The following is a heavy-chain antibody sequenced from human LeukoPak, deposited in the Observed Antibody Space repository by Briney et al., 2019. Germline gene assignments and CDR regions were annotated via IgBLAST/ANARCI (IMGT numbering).Heavy chain of an antibody. J-gene: IGHJ4*02. CDR2: ISSDSSHI. CDR1: GFTFSGYS. D-gene: IGHD4-23*01. V-gene: IGHV3-21*01. CDR3: VRGATAVTRHLDY. Sequence: PGASLRLSCAASGFTFSGYSMNWVRQALGKGLEWVSIISSDSSHIYDTDSAKGRFTISRDNAKNSLYLQMNSLRPEDTAVYYCVRGATAVTRHLDYWGQGTLVTVSS.